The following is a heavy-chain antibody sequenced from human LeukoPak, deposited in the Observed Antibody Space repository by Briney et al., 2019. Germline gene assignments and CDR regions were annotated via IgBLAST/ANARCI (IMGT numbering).Heavy chain of an antibody. D-gene: IGHD3-10*01. CDR1: GYSFTSYW. V-gene: IGHV5-10-1*01. CDR3: PSCEMVRGGISEGASWFDP. J-gene: IGHJ5*02. CDR2: IDPSDSYT. Sequence: GEPLRISWKGSGYSFTSYWISRVRQMPGKGLEWMGRIDPSDSYTNYSPSFQGHVTISADKSISTAYLQWSSLKASDTAMYYCPSCEMVRGGISEGASWFDPWGQGSLVTV.